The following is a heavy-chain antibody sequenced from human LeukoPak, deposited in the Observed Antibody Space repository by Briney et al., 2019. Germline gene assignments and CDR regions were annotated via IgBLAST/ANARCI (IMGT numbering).Heavy chain of an antibody. J-gene: IGHJ6*03. D-gene: IGHD5-24*01. Sequence: PGGSLRLSCAASGFTFSSYAMGWVRQAPGKGLEWVSAISGSGGSTYYADSVKGRFTISRDNSKNTLYLQMNSLRAEDTAVYYCAKEERGDGYSSYYYYYMDVWGKGTTVTVSS. CDR1: GFTFSSYA. V-gene: IGHV3-23*01. CDR3: AKEERGDGYSSYYYYYMDV. CDR2: ISGSGGST.